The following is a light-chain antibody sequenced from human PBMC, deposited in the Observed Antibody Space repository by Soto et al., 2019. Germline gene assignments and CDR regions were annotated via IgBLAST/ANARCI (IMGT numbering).Light chain of an antibody. CDR3: ASYTNSITYV. V-gene: IGLV2-14*03. CDR1: SSDIGAYNY. CDR2: DVS. J-gene: IGLJ1*01. Sequence: QSALTQPPSASGSPGQSVTISCTGASSDIGAYNYVSWYQQHPGKAPKLLIYDVSSRPSGLSNRFSGSKSGNTASLIISGLQAEDEADYYCASYTNSITYVFGSGTKLTVL.